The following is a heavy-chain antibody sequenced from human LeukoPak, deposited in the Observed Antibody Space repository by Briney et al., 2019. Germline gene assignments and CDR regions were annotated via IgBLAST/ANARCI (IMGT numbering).Heavy chain of an antibody. CDR2: INHSGST. D-gene: IGHD5-18*01. V-gene: IGHV4-34*01. CDR3: ARSFGRGYSYGYGRPRNYFDY. J-gene: IGHJ4*02. CDR1: GGYFSGYY. Sequence: SETLSLTCAVYGGYFSGYYCSWIRQPPGKGLEWIGEINHSGSTNYNPSLKSRVTISVDTSKNQFSLKLSSVTAADTAVYYCARSFGRGYSYGYGRPRNYFDYWGQGTLVTVSS.